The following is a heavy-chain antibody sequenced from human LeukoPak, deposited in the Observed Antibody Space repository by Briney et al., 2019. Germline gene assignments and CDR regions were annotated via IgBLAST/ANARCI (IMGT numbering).Heavy chain of an antibody. CDR2: ISYDGSNK. Sequence: GGSLRLSCAASGFTFSSYDMHWVRQAPGKGLGWVAVISYDGSNKYYADSVKGRFTISRDNSKNTLHLQMNSLRAEDTAVYYCAKGLYYYDSSGYPPDYWGQGTLVTVSS. J-gene: IGHJ4*02. CDR3: AKGLYYYDSSGYPPDY. V-gene: IGHV3-30*18. D-gene: IGHD3-22*01. CDR1: GFTFSSYD.